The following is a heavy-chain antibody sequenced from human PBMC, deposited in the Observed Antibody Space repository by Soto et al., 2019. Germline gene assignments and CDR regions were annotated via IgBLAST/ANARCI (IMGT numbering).Heavy chain of an antibody. CDR2: ISYDGSNK. CDR1: GFTFSSYA. D-gene: IGHD3-22*01. J-gene: IGHJ4*02. CDR3: ARGYDSSGATDY. V-gene: IGHV3-30-3*01. Sequence: LRLSCAASGFTFSSYAMHWVRQAPGKGLEWVAVISYDGSNKYYADSVKGRFTISRDNSKNTLYLQMNSLRAEDTAVYYCARGYDSSGATDYWGQGTLVTVSS.